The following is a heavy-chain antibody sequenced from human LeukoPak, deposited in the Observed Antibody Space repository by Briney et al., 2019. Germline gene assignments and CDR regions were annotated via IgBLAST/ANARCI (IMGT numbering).Heavy chain of an antibody. J-gene: IGHJ6*03. CDR1: GGSISSSSYY. D-gene: IGHD3-22*01. CDR3: AGGVYDSSGYYYVPTPRYYYYYMDV. CDR2: IYYSGST. Sequence: SETLSLTCTVSGGSISSSSYYWGWIRQPPGKGLEWIGSIYYSGSTYYNPSLKSRVTISVDTSKNQFSLKLSSVTAADTAVYYCAGGVYDSSGYYYVPTPRYYYYYMDVWGKGTTVTVSS. V-gene: IGHV4-39*01.